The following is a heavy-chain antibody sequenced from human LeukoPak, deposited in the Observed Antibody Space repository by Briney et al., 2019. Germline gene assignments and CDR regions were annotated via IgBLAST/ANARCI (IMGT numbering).Heavy chain of an antibody. CDR3: ARRSWAARDAFDI. V-gene: IGHV4-31*03. D-gene: IGHD3-16*01. CDR2: IYYSGST. Sequence: PSQTLSLTCTVSGGSISSGGYYWSWIRQHPGKGLEWIGYIYYSGSTYYNPSLKSRVTISVDTSKNQFSLKLSSVTTADTAVYYCARRSWAARDAFDIWGQGTTVTVSS. J-gene: IGHJ3*02. CDR1: GGSISSGGYY.